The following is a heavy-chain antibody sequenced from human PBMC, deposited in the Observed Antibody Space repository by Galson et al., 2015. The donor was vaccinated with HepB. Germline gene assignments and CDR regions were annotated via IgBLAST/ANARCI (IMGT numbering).Heavy chain of an antibody. J-gene: IGHJ6*02. CDR2: ISYDGNDK. CDR1: GFTFRSYA. Sequence: SLRLSCAASGFTFRSYAMHWVRQAPGKGLEWVTVISYDGNDKYYADSVKGRFTISRDNSKNTLSLQMNSLRTEDTATYYCAKQISTAAHYFYGMDVWGQGTTVTVSS. CDR3: AKQISTAAHYFYGMDV. D-gene: IGHD6-13*01. V-gene: IGHV3-30-3*02.